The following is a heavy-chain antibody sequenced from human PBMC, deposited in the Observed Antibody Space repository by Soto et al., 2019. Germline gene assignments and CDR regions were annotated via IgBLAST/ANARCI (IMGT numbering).Heavy chain of an antibody. CDR2: ISGSGGSP. CDR1: GFTFSSYA. D-gene: IGHD2-2*01. CDR3: AKDFLKNQLLRFYYFDY. J-gene: IGHJ4*02. V-gene: IGHV3-23*01. Sequence: EVQLLESGGGLVQPGGSLRLSCAASGFTFSSYAMSWVRQAPGKGLEWVSAISGSGGSPYYADSVKGRFTISRDNSKNALYLQMNSLIAEDTAVYYCAKDFLKNQLLRFYYFDYWGQGTLVTVSS.